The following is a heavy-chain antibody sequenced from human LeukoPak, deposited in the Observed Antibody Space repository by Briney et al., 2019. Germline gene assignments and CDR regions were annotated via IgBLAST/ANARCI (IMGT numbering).Heavy chain of an antibody. CDR1: GGSISSGDYY. CDR3: ARGAEPVANGSYCFDY. D-gene: IGHD1-26*01. CDR2: IYYSGST. J-gene: IGHJ4*02. Sequence: SQTLSLTCTVSGGSISSGDYYWSWIRQPPGKGLEWIGYIYYSGSTYYNPSLKSRVTISVDTSKNQFSLKLSSVTAADTAVYYCARGAEPVANGSYCFDYWGQGTLVTVSS. V-gene: IGHV4-30-4*08.